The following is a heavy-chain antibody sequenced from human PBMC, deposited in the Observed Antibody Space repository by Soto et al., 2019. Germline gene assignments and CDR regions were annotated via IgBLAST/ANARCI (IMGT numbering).Heavy chain of an antibody. Sequence: GGSLRLSCAAAGFPCGSYDMTWVRQAPGKGLEWVSTILVDGRTFYVDSVKGRFTISRDNSRNTVYLQMNSLTAGDTALYYCAKATATGGGAFDFCGQGTMVTVSS. CDR3: AKATATGGGAFDF. J-gene: IGHJ3*01. CDR2: ILVDGRT. V-gene: IGHV3-23*01. CDR1: GFPCGSYD. D-gene: IGHD2-8*02.